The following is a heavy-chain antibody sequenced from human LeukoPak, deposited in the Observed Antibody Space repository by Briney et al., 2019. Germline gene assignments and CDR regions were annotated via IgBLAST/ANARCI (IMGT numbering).Heavy chain of an antibody. CDR3: ARGAYYYED. D-gene: IGHD3-22*01. J-gene: IGHJ4*02. CDR2: ISSSSSTI. Sequence: GGSLRVSCAASGFTFSSHSMNWVRQAPGKGLEWVSYISSSSSTIYYADSVKGRFTISRDNAKNSLYPQMNSLRAEDTAVYYCARGAYYYEDWGQGTLVTVSS. V-gene: IGHV3-48*01. CDR1: GFTFSSHS.